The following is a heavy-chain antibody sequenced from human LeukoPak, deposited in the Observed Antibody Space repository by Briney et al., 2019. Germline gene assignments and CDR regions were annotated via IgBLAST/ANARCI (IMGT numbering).Heavy chain of an antibody. V-gene: IGHV3-48*04. J-gene: IGHJ4*02. CDR1: GFTFSTYS. CDR3: ARESIAVAGALFDY. CDR2: ISSGSSI. D-gene: IGHD6-19*01. Sequence: GGSLRLSCAASGFTFSTYSMTWVRKGPGKGLEWVSYISSGSSIYYADSVKGRFTISRDNDKNSMYLQMNSLRGEDTAVSYCARESIAVAGALFDYWGERTLVTVSS.